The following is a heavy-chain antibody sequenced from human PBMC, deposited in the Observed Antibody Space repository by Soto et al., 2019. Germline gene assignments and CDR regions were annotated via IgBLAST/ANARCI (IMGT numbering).Heavy chain of an antibody. CDR3: ARGGGVGVAGSAAFDM. V-gene: IGHV1-2*02. J-gene: IGHJ3*02. CDR1: GYPVTAYY. Sequence: QLHLVQSGAVVKKPGASVTVSCSASGYPVTAYYMHWVRQAPGRGLEWTGGINPATGAAKYTQTFQGRVTMTRDTSTSTVFRELSGLTSEDTAVFYCARGGGVGVAGSAAFDMWGQGTLVTVSS. CDR2: INPATGAA. D-gene: IGHD3-3*01.